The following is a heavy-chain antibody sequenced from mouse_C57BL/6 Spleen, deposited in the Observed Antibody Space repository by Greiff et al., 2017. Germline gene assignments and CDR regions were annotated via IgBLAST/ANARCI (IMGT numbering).Heavy chain of an antibody. CDR2: ISDGGSYT. D-gene: IGHD1-1*01. V-gene: IGHV5-4*01. CDR1: GFTFSSYA. Sequence: EVMLVESGGGLVKPGGSLKLSCAASGFTFSSYAMSWVRQTPEKRLEWVATISDGGSYTYYPDNVKGRFTISRDNAKNNLYLQMSHLKSEDTAMYYCARDLAVAGDYFDYWGQGTTLTVSS. J-gene: IGHJ2*01. CDR3: ARDLAVAGDYFDY.